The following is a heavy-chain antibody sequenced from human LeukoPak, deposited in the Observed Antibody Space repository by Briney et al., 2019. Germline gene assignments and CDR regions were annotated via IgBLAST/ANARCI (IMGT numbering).Heavy chain of an antibody. Sequence: SETLSLTCAVYGESFSGFYWSWIRQPPGRGLEWIGEISQSASTNYNPSLKSRVTISIDMSKTQFSLRLSSVTAADTAVYYCARRPRWSGWYKDSWGQGTLVTVSS. CDR3: ARRPRWSGWYKDS. D-gene: IGHD6-19*01. CDR1: GESFSGFY. J-gene: IGHJ4*02. CDR2: ISQSAST. V-gene: IGHV4-34*01.